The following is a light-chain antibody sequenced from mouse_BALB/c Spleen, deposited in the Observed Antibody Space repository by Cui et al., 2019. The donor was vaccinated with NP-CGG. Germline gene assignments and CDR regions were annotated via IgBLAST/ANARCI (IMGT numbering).Light chain of an antibody. CDR2: GTN. CDR1: TGAVTTSNY. CDR3: ALWYSNHWV. V-gene: IGLV1*01. J-gene: IGLJ1*01. Sequence: AVVTQASAPTTSPGETVTLTCRSSTGAVTTSNYANWVQEKPDQLFTGLIGGTNNRAPGVPARFSGSLIGDKAALTITGAQTEDEAIYFCALWYSNHWVFGGGTKLTVL.